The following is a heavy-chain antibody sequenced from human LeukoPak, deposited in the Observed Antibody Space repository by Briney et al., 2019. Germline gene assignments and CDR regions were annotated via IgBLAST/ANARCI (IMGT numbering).Heavy chain of an antibody. Sequence: ASVKVSCKASGYTFTGYYMHWVRQSPGQGLEWMGWMNPKSGGTKYAQKFKGRVTMTRDPSISTAYMELSRLRSEDTAVYYCARGRRDYYDSSCYLSDWGQGTLVTVSS. CDR2: MNPKSGGT. CDR1: GYTFTGYY. CDR3: ARGRRDYYDSSCYLSD. V-gene: IGHV1-2*02. D-gene: IGHD3-22*01. J-gene: IGHJ4*02.